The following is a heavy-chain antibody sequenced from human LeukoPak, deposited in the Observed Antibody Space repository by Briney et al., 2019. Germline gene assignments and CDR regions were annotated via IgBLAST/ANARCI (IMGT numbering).Heavy chain of an antibody. V-gene: IGHV4-34*01. Sequence: SETLSLTCAVYGGSFSGYYWSWIRQPPGKGLEWIGEINHSGSTNYSPSLKSRVTISVDTSKNQFSLKLSSVTAADTAVYYCARGLGTALNYYYYYGMDVWGQGTTVTVSS. CDR2: INHSGST. CDR3: ARGLGTALNYYYYYGMDV. CDR1: GGSFSGYY. J-gene: IGHJ6*02.